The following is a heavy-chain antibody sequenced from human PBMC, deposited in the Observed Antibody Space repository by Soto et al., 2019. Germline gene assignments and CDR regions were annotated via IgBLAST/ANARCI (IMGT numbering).Heavy chain of an antibody. J-gene: IGHJ6*02. CDR2: INHSGST. D-gene: IGHD6-6*01. CDR1: GGSFSGYY. V-gene: IGHV4-34*01. CDR3: ARGGGIAARHYYYGMDV. Sequence: KTSETLSLTCAVYGGSFSGYYWSWIRQPPGKGLEWIGEINHSGSTNYNPSLKSRVTISVDTSKNQFSLKLSSVTAADTAVYYCARGGGIAARHYYYGMDVWGQGTTVTVS.